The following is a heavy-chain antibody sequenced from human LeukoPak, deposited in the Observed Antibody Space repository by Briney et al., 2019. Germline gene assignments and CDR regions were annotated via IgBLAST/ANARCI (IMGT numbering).Heavy chain of an antibody. D-gene: IGHD5-24*01. CDR1: GSGFTSYW. J-gene: IGHJ4*02. CDR3: ARQEMAATISDY. V-gene: IGHV5-51*01. CDR2: IYPGDSDT. Sequence: GQGRQSASQGSGSGFTSYWIGWVRQIPGKGLGWMGIIYPGDSDTRYSPSFQGQVIISADKSINTAYLQWSSLKASDTAMYYCARQEMAATISDYWGQGTLVTVSS.